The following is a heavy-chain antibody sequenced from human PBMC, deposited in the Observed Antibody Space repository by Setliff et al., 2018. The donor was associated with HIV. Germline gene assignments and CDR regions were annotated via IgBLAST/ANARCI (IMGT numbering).Heavy chain of an antibody. J-gene: IGHJ6*03. V-gene: IGHV4-61*02. Sequence: SATLSLTCTVSGGSISSGTYYWSWIRQPAGKGLEWIGRIYTSGSTNYNPSLKTRVTLSVDTSKNQFSLRLSSVTAADTAVYYCARLREGYNFWSGYSCYYYYMDVWGKGTTVTVSS. D-gene: IGHD3-3*01. CDR1: GGSISSGTYY. CDR2: IYTSGST. CDR3: ARLREGYNFWSGYSCYYYYMDV.